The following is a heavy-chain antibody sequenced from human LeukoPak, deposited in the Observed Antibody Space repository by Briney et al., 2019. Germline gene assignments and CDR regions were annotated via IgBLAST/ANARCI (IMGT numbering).Heavy chain of an antibody. CDR3: ARVNVPQRRRIAAAVWFDP. CDR1: GYTFTSYD. V-gene: IGHV1-8*02. D-gene: IGHD6-13*01. J-gene: IGHJ5*02. Sequence: GASVKVSCKASGYTFTSYDINWVRQATGQGLEWMGWMNPNSGNTGYAQKFQGRVTMTRNTSISTAYMELSSLRSEDTAVYYCARVNVPQRRRIAAAVWFDPWGQGTLVTVSS. CDR2: MNPNSGNT.